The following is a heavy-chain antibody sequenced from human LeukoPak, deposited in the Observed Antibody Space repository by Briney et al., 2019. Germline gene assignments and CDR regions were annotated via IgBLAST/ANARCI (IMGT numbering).Heavy chain of an antibody. CDR2: ISSSGSTI. Sequence: GGSLRLSCAASGFTFRSYEMNWVRQAPGHGLKGVSYISSSGSTIYYADSVNGRFTISRAYAKNSQYLQLNRLRGEVQAVHYFSRDYGPETDSSGWSYFDYWGQGTLVTVSS. CDR1: GFTFRSYE. D-gene: IGHD6-19*01. CDR3: SRDYGPETDSSGWSYFDY. V-gene: IGHV3-48*03. J-gene: IGHJ4*02.